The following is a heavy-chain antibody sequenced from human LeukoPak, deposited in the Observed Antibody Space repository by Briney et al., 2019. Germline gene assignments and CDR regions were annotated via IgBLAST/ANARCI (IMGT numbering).Heavy chain of an antibody. CDR2: IYYSGST. CDR1: GGSISSGDYY. J-gene: IGHJ4*02. CDR3: ARGDDSSGNFDY. D-gene: IGHD3-22*01. Sequence: SETLSLTCTVSGGSISSGDYYWSWIRQPPGKGLEWIGHIYYSGSTYYNPSLKSRVTISVDTSKNQFSLKLSSVTAADTAVYYCARGDDSSGNFDYWGQGTLVTVSS. V-gene: IGHV4-30-4*08.